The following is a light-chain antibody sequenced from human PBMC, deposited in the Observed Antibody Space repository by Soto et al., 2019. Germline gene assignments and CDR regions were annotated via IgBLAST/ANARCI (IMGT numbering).Light chain of an antibody. J-gene: IGLJ1*01. CDR2: EVS. CDR3: SSYTSSSNYV. V-gene: IGLV2-14*01. CDR1: SSDVGGYNL. Sequence: QSALTQPASVSGSPGQSITISCTGTSSDVGGYNLVSWYQQHPGKAPKLMIYEVSNRPSGVSNRFSGSKSGNTASLTISGPQAEDEADYYCSSYTSSSNYVFGTGTKLTVL.